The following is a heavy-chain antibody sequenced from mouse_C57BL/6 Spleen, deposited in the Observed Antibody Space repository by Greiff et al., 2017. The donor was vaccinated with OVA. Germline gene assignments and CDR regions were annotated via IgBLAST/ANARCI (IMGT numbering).Heavy chain of an antibody. J-gene: IGHJ1*03. Sequence: QVQLKESGAELVRPGASVKLSCKASGYTFTDYYINWVKQRPGQGLEWIARIYPGSGNTYYNEKFKGKATLTAEKSSSTAYMQLSSLTSEDSAVYFCAREGNFYYDYDEVPYWYFDVWGTGTTVTVSS. CDR3: AREGNFYYDYDEVPYWYFDV. V-gene: IGHV1-76*01. CDR1: GYTFTDYY. CDR2: IYPGSGNT. D-gene: IGHD2-4*01.